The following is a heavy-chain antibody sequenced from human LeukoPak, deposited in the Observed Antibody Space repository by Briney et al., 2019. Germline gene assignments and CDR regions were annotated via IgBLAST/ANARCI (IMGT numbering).Heavy chain of an antibody. J-gene: IGHJ6*02. CDR1: GGSISSYY. Sequence: KPSETLSLTCTVSGGSISSYYWSWIRQPAGKGLEWIGRIYTRGSTNYNPSLKSRVTMSVDTSKNQFSLKLSSVTAADTAVYYCASERGYSGYGKSSYYYYGMDVWGQGTTVTVSS. D-gene: IGHD5-12*01. CDR2: IYTRGST. V-gene: IGHV4-4*07. CDR3: ASERGYSGYGKSSYYYYGMDV.